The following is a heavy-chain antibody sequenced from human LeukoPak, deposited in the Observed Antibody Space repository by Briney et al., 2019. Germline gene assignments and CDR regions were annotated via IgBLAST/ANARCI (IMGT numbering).Heavy chain of an antibody. V-gene: IGHV4-61*02. CDR3: ARERADTAIAPDY. CDR1: GGSISSGSYY. D-gene: IGHD5-18*01. J-gene: IGHJ4*02. Sequence: SETLSLTCTFSGGSISSGSYYWSWIRQPAGKGLEWIGRIYTSGSTNYNPSLKSRVTISVDTSKNQFSLKLSSVTAADTAVYYCARERADTAIAPDYWGQGTLVTVSS. CDR2: IYTSGST.